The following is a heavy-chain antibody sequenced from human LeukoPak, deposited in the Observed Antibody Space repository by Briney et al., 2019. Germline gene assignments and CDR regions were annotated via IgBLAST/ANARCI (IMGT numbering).Heavy chain of an antibody. D-gene: IGHD2-2*01. Sequence: ASVKVSCKASDYTFTSYGIRWVRQAPGQGLEWMGWISAYNGNTNYAQKLQGRVTMTTDTSTSTAYMELRSLRSDDTAVYYCARDDSDYRYCSSTSCSTVHYWGQGTLVTVSS. CDR3: ARDDSDYRYCSSTSCSTVHY. CDR2: ISAYNGNT. CDR1: DYTFTSYG. J-gene: IGHJ4*02. V-gene: IGHV1-18*01.